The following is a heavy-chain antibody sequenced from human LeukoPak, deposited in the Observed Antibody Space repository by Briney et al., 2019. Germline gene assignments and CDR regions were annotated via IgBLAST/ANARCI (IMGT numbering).Heavy chain of an antibody. CDR3: ATHLPEG. CDR2: ITTSSSYI. J-gene: IGHJ4*02. Sequence: GGSLRLSCAASGFTFSDYSMNWVRQAPGKGLEWVSSITTSSSYIYYADSVKGRFTISRDNAKKSLYLQMNSLRAEDTAVYYCATHLPEGWGQGTLVTVSS. CDR1: GFTFSDYS. V-gene: IGHV3-21*01.